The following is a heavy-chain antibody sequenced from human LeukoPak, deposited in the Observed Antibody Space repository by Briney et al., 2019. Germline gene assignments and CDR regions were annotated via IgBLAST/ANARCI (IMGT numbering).Heavy chain of an antibody. CDR1: GILFSGYA. CDR2: IRSSGFRT. V-gene: IGHV3-23*01. J-gene: IGHJ4*02. Sequence: EPLKISLAASGILFSGYAMNWVRPAPGKGLEWVSTIRSSGFRTYYSDSVEGRFTISRDTSKNTVYLQMSGLRAEDTAVYYCARVTEYCSGGSCYTGDHWGQGTLVTVSS. D-gene: IGHD2-15*01. CDR3: ARVTEYCSGGSCYTGDH.